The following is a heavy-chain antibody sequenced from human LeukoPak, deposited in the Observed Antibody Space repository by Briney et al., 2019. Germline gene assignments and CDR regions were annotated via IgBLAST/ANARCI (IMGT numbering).Heavy chain of an antibody. V-gene: IGHV3-30*02. CDR1: GFTFSRYG. Sequence: GGSLRLCCAGSGFTFSRYGIHWVRQAPGKGLEWVTFLQNDGSSRYYADSVKGRFTISRDNSKNTVYLQMNSLRGDDTAVYYCARELSGTYLGGLDFLGQGTMVTVSP. CDR3: ARELSGTYLGGLDF. CDR2: LQNDGSSR. D-gene: IGHD2-15*01. J-gene: IGHJ3*01.